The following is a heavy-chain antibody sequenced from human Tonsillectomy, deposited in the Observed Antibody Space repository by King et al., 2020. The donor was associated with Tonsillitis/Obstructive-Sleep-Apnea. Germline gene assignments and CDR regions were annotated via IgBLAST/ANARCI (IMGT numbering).Heavy chain of an antibody. CDR2: ISSSSTYT. CDR3: ARGWWDYYYYGMDV. CDR1: GFTFSDYY. V-gene: IGHV3-11*06. J-gene: IGHJ6*02. D-gene: IGHD2-15*01. Sequence: VQLVESGGGLVKPGGSLRLSCAASGFTFSDYYMNWIRQAPGKGLEWVSDISSSSTYTHYADSVKGRFTISRDNAKNSLYLQMNGLRAEDTAVYYCARGWWDYYYYGMDVWGQGTTVTVSS.